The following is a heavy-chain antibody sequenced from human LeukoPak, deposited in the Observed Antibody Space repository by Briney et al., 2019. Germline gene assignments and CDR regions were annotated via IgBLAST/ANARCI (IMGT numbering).Heavy chain of an antibody. V-gene: IGHV3-23*01. CDR1: GFTLTGYA. Sequence: GGSLRLSXAASGFTLTGYAMNWVRQAPGKGLEWVSGISGGAIATYYADSVKGRFTISRDTPKNTLYLQMDSLRAEDTAVYYCAGRHSSGWYFFDFWGQGTLVTVSS. CDR2: ISGGAIAT. J-gene: IGHJ4*02. CDR3: AGRHSSGWYFFDF. D-gene: IGHD6-19*01.